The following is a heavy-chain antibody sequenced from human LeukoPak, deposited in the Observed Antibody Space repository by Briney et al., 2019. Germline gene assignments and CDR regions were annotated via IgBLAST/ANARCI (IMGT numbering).Heavy chain of an antibody. J-gene: IGHJ3*02. CDR2: ISYDGSNK. V-gene: IGHV3-30-3*01. Sequence: GGSLRLSCAASGFTFSSYAMHWVRQAPGKGLEWVAVISYDGSNKYYADSVKGRFTISRDNAKNSPYLQMNSLRAEDTAVYYCARGVELDFWSGYYSRTHAFDIWGQGTMVTVSS. CDR1: GFTFSSYA. CDR3: ARGVELDFWSGYYSRTHAFDI. D-gene: IGHD3-3*01.